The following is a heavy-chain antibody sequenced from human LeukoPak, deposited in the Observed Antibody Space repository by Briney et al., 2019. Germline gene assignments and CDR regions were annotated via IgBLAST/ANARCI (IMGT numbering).Heavy chain of an antibody. CDR1: GYTLAELS. CDR3: ATGYYYDSSGYYLDY. V-gene: IGHV1-24*01. Sequence: GASVKVSCKVSGYTLAELSMHWVGQAPGKGLEWVGGFDPEDGETIYAQKYQRRITMTEDTSTDTAYMELSSLRSEDTAVYYCATGYYYDSSGYYLDYWGQGTLVTVSS. D-gene: IGHD3-22*01. CDR2: FDPEDGET. J-gene: IGHJ4*02.